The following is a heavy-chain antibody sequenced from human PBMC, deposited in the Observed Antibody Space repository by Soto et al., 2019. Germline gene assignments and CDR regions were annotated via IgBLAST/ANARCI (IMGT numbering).Heavy chain of an antibody. CDR1: GGSISSYY. D-gene: IGHD1-20*01. J-gene: IGHJ5*02. CDR3: ARPNWNDGWFDP. CDR2: IYYSGST. V-gene: IGHV4-59*08. Sequence: SETLSLTCTVSGGSISSYYWSWIRQPPGKGLEWIGYIYYSGSTNYNPSLKSRVTISVDTSKNQFSLKLSSVTAADTAVYYCARPNWNDGWFDPWGQGTLVTVSS.